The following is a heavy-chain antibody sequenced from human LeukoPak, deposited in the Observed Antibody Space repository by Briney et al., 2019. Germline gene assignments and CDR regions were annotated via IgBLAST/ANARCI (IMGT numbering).Heavy chain of an antibody. CDR2: IYTSGST. V-gene: IGHV4-4*09. D-gene: IGHD3-9*01. CDR3: ARLNYDILTGYPYYHYYYMDV. Sequence: PSETLSLTCTVSGGSISSYYWSWIRQPPGKGLEWIGYIYTSGSTNYNPSLKSRVTISVDTSKNQFSLKLSSVTAADTAVYYCARLNYDILTGYPYYHYYYMDVWGKGTTVTVSS. J-gene: IGHJ6*03. CDR1: GGSISSYY.